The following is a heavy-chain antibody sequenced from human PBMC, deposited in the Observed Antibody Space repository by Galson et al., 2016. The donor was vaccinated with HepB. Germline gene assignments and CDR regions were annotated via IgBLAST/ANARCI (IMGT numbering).Heavy chain of an antibody. Sequence: SLRLSCAASGFTFSSYALSWVRQAPGKGLEWVSTINGGDSGGSTYYADSVKGRFTISRDNSKSTLYVEMNSLKAHDTAVYYCAKSSPYGTTWYGKLDYWGQGTLVIVSS. CDR3: AKSSPYGTTWYGKLDY. CDR1: GFTFSSYA. CDR2: INGGDSGGST. D-gene: IGHD6-13*01. V-gene: IGHV3-23*01. J-gene: IGHJ4*02.